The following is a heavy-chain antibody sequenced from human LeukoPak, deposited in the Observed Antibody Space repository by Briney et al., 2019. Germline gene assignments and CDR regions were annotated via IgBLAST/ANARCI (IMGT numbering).Heavy chain of an antibody. Sequence: SETLSLICTVSGGSISSSSYYWGWIRQPPGKGLEWIGSIYYSRSTYYNPSLKSRVTISVDTSKKQFSQELSSVTAADTALYYCARLDYWGQGTLVTVSP. CDR3: ARLDY. CDR1: GGSISSSSYY. CDR2: IYYSRST. J-gene: IGHJ4*02. V-gene: IGHV4-39*01.